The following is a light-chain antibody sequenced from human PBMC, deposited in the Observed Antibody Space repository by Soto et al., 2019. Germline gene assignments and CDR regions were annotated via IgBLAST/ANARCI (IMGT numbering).Light chain of an antibody. CDR2: EVS. V-gene: IGLV2-14*01. Sequence: SALTEPASLSSSPGQSITISCTGTSSDGGGYNYVSWYQQHPGKAPKLMIYEVSNRPSGVSNRFSGSKSGNTASLTISGLQAEDEADYYCSSYTSSSTPSVFGTGTKVTVL. J-gene: IGLJ1*01. CDR3: SSYTSSSTPSV. CDR1: SSDGGGYNY.